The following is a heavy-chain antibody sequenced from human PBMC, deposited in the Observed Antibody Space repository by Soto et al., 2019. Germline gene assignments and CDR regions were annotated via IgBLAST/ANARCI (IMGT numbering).Heavy chain of an antibody. J-gene: IGHJ6*02. CDR1: GYTFTSSA. CDR3: ARDTYCSSTSCYRVWSYYYYGMDV. CDR2: INAGNGNT. Sequence: ASVKVSCKAPGYTFTSSAMHWLRQAPGQRLEWMGWINAGNGNTKYSQKFQGRVTITRDTSVSTAYMELSSLRSEDTAVYYCARDTYCSSTSCYRVWSYYYYGMDVWGQATTVTVS. D-gene: IGHD2-2*01. V-gene: IGHV1-3*01.